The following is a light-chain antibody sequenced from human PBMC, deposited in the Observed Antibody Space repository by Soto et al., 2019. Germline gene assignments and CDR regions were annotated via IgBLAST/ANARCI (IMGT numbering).Light chain of an antibody. J-gene: IGKJ5*01. Sequence: DIQITHSPSTRSASVVDRVTITFLASQSVSSWLAWYQQKPGKAPKLLIYDASSLQSGVPSRFSGSGSGTDFTLTISSLQPEDFATYYCQQSYSTPLNFGQGTRLEIK. CDR3: QQSYSTPLN. CDR2: DAS. CDR1: QSVSSW. V-gene: IGKV1-39*01.